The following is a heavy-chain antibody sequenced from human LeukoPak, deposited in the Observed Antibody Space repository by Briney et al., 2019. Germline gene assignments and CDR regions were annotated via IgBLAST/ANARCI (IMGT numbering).Heavy chain of an antibody. J-gene: IGHJ6*03. CDR1: GGSISSSSYY. CDR3: ASEKIGTGTVLGKDYYYMDV. V-gene: IGHV4-39*07. Sequence: SETLSLTCTVSGGSISSSSYYWGWIRQPPGKGLEWIGNISYSRNPYYNPSLKSRVTISVDTSKNQFSLKLSSVTAADTAMYYCASEKIGTGTVLGKDYYYMDVWGKGTTVTVSS. CDR2: ISYSRNP. D-gene: IGHD3-16*01.